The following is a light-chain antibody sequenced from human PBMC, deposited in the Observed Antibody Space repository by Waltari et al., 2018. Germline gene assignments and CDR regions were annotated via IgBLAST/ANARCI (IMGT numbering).Light chain of an antibody. CDR1: QSVTRA. CDR3: QHYVSLPAT. V-gene: IGKV3-20*01. J-gene: IGKJ1*01. Sequence: EIVLTQSPGTLSLSPGESATLSCRTSQSVTRALAWYQQKPGQAPRLLIYGASNRATGIPDRFSGSGSGTDFSLTISRLEPDDSAVYFCQHYVSLPATFGQGTKVEIK. CDR2: GAS.